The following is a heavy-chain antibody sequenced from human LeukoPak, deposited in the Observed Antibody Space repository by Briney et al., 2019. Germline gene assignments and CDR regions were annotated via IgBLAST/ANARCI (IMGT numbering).Heavy chain of an antibody. V-gene: IGHV3-30*03. CDR3: ARDSSDGFS. CDR2: ISYDGRNK. Sequence: GGSLRLSCAASGFTFSSSGMHWVRQAPGKGLEWVAVISYDGRNKYYADSVKGRFTISRDNSKNTLYLQMNSLRVEDTAVYYCARDSSDGFSWGQGTLVTVSS. D-gene: IGHD6-19*01. CDR1: GFTFSSSG. J-gene: IGHJ5*02.